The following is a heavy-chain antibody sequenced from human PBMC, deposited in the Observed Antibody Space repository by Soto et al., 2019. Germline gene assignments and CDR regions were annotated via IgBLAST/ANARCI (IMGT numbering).Heavy chain of an antibody. J-gene: IGHJ6*02. CDR2: ISAYNGNT. D-gene: IGHD6-19*01. CDR3: ARFWHPSLAGIYCGTDV. CDR1: GYTFTSYG. Sequence: ASVKVSCKASGYTFTSYGISWVRQAPGQGLEWMGWISAYNGNTNYAQKLQGRVTMTTDTSTSTAYMELRSLRSDDTAVYYCARFWHPSLAGIYCGTDVFGQRTTVTVSS. V-gene: IGHV1-18*04.